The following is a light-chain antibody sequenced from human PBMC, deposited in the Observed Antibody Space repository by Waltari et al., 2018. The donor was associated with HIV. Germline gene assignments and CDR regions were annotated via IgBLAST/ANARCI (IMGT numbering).Light chain of an antibody. CDR1: QSVLYSSNNNNY. CDR3: QQYYSAPVT. CDR2: WAS. Sequence: DIVMSQSPEYLAVSLGERATINCRSSQSVLYSSNNNNYLAWFQQKPGQPPKVLIYWASNRVSGVPDRFSGGGSGTDFNLTISSLQAEDVAVYYCQQYYSAPVTFGGGTKVEIK. V-gene: IGKV4-1*01. J-gene: IGKJ4*01.